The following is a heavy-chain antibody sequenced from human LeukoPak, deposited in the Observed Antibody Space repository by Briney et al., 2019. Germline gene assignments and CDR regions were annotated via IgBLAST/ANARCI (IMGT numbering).Heavy chain of an antibody. D-gene: IGHD3-10*01. CDR3: AKARRGESHILRDAFDV. Sequence: GGSLRLSCAASGFSLSNSAMGWVRQAPGKGLEWVSLIIASGGSTIYADSVKGRFTISRDNSKNTLCLQMNSLRAEDTAVYYCAKARRGESHILRDAFDVWGQGTLVTVSS. CDR2: IIASGGST. J-gene: IGHJ3*01. CDR1: GFSLSNSA. V-gene: IGHV3-23*01.